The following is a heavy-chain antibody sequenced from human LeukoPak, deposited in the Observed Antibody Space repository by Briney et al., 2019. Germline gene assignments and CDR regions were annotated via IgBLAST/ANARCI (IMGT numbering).Heavy chain of an antibody. Sequence: GGSLRLSCAASGFTFSDYYMSWIRQAPGKGLEWVSYISSSGSTIYYADSVKGRFTISRDNAKNSLYLQMNSLRAEDTAVYYCARDRDVYCGGDCLLNPDAFDIWGQGIMVTVSS. CDR2: ISSSGSTI. V-gene: IGHV3-11*04. CDR1: GFTFSDYY. J-gene: IGHJ3*02. D-gene: IGHD2-21*02. CDR3: ARDRDVYCGGDCLLNPDAFDI.